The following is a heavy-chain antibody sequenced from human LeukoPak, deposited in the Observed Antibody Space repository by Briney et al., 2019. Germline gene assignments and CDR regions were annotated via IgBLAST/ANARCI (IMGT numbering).Heavy chain of an antibody. D-gene: IGHD7-27*01. CDR2: IKQDGSEK. V-gene: IGHV3-7*03. Sequence: GGSLRLSCATSGFTFSSYWMTWVRQAPGKGLEWVANIKQDGSEKYYVDSVKGRFTISRDNPKNSLYLQMNSLRAEDTAVYYCARPLGKGQDYWGQGTLVTASS. J-gene: IGHJ4*02. CDR1: GFTFSSYW. CDR3: ARPLGKGQDY.